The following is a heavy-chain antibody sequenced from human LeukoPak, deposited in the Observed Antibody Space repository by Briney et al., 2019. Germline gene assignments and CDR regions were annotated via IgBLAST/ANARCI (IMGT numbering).Heavy chain of an antibody. J-gene: IGHJ5*02. D-gene: IGHD3-10*01. Sequence: SQTLSLTCTVSGGSISSGDYYWSWIRQPPGKGLEWIGYIYYSGSTYYNPSLKSRVTISVDTSKNQFSLKLSSVTAADTAVYYCARSSDYYGSGSWFDPWGQGTLVTVSS. V-gene: IGHV4-30-4*01. CDR3: ARSSDYYGSGSWFDP. CDR2: IYYSGST. CDR1: GGSISSGDYY.